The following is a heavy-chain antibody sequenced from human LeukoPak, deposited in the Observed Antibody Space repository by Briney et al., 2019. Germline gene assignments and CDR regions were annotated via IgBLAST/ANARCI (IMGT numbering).Heavy chain of an antibody. J-gene: IGHJ4*02. D-gene: IGHD3-16*02. CDR2: IYYSGST. Sequence: PSETLSLTCTVSGGSISSSSYYWGWIRQPPGKGLEWIGSIYYSGSTYYNPSLKSRVTISVDTSKNQFSLKLSSVPAADTAVYYCARQDYDYVWGSYRLYYFDYWGQGTLVTVSS. CDR3: ARQDYDYVWGSYRLYYFDY. V-gene: IGHV4-39*01. CDR1: GGSISSSSYY.